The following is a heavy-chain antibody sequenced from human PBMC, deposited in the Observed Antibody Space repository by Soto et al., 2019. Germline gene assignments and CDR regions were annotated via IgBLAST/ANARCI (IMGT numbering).Heavy chain of an antibody. CDR2: IIPISSLV. D-gene: IGHD3-10*01. Sequence: QVQLVQSGAEVRTPGSSVKVSCKASGGTFSTSAISWVRQAPGQGLEWVGGIIPISSLVKKAQKFQVRVPITADERTCTAYMELSSLRSGDTAIYYCAKREKKYCSGTYSFNYHGLDVWGQGATVTVSS. J-gene: IGHJ6*02. CDR3: AKREKKYCSGTYSFNYHGLDV. CDR1: GGTFSTSA. V-gene: IGHV1-69*01.